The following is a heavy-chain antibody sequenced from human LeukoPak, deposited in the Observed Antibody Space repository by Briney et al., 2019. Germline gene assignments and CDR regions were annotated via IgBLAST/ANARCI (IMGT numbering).Heavy chain of an antibody. Sequence: GGSLRLSCAASGFSFSSYGMHWVRQAPGKGLEWVAFIQFDGSNKNYADSVKGRFSISRGNSKNTLYLQMNSLRAEDTAIYYCAKDHHGSGSYLFHYWGQGTLVTVSS. CDR3: AKDHHGSGSYLFHY. D-gene: IGHD3-10*01. CDR2: IQFDGSNK. V-gene: IGHV3-30*02. J-gene: IGHJ4*02. CDR1: GFSFSSYG.